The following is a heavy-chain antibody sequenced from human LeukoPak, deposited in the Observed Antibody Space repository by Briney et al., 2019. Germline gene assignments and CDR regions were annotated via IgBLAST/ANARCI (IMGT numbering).Heavy chain of an antibody. CDR2: ISGSGGST. D-gene: IGHD6-13*01. CDR3: AKVKFPGKSSSWGFDY. J-gene: IGHJ4*02. CDR1: GFTFSSHA. Sequence: PGGSLRLYCAASGFTFSSHAMSWVRQAPVHGPQWFSAISGSGGSTYYADSVKGRFTISRDNSKNTLYLQMNSLRAEDTAVYYCAKVKFPGKSSSWGFDYWGQGTLVTVSS. V-gene: IGHV3-23*01.